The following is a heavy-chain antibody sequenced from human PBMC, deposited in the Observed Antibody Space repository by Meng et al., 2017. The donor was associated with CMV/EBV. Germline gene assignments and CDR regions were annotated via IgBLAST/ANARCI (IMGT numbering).Heavy chain of an antibody. J-gene: IGHJ4*02. V-gene: IGHV5-51*01. Sequence: ETLSLTCQGSGYSFNTHWIAWVRQMPGKGLEWMGISNPGDSDTRYSPSFQGQVTISVDKSITTAYLQWTSLKTSDTAMYYCARRGSNWNYFESWGQGTLVTVSS. D-gene: IGHD1-1*01. CDR1: GYSFNTHW. CDR3: ARRGSNWNYFES. CDR2: SNPGDSDT.